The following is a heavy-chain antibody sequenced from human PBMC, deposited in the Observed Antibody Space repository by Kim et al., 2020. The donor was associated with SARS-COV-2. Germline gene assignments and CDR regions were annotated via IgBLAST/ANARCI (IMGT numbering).Heavy chain of an antibody. CDR2: ISYDGSNK. Sequence: GGSLRLSCAASGFTFSSYAMHWVRQAPGKGLEWVAVISYDGSNKYYADSVKGRFTISRDNSKNTLYLQMNSLRAEDTAVYYCARVSYSRSVGPFDYWGQG. J-gene: IGHJ4*02. CDR3: ARVSYSRSVGPFDY. D-gene: IGHD6-13*01. CDR1: GFTFSSYA. V-gene: IGHV3-30-3*01.